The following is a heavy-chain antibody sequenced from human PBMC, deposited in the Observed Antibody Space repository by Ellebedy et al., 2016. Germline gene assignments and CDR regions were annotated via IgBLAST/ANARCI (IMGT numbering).Heavy chain of an antibody. Sequence: SQTLSLTCAVYGGSFSGYYWSWIRQPPGKGLEWIGEINHSGSTNYNPSLKSRVTISVDTSKNQFSLKLSSVTAADTAVYYCARSKLQQLVRMGYFDYWGQGTLVTVSS. D-gene: IGHD6-13*01. V-gene: IGHV4-34*01. CDR1: GGSFSGYY. J-gene: IGHJ4*02. CDR2: INHSGST. CDR3: ARSKLQQLVRMGYFDY.